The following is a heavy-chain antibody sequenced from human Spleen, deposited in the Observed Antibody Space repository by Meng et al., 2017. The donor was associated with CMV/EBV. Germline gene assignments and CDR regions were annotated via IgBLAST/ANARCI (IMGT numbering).Heavy chain of an antibody. CDR2: SGGSCGYT. V-gene: IGHV3-23*01. Sequence: GFTLSSVALACVHRAPGKGLVWVAASGGSCGYTYYADAVKSRFTITRKNSKNTRYLQMNNMRADDTARYDSAKTLWGIQPREGDYWGQGTLVTVSS. CDR1: GFTLSSVA. CDR3: AKTLWGIQPREGDY. J-gene: IGHJ4*02. D-gene: IGHD3-16*01.